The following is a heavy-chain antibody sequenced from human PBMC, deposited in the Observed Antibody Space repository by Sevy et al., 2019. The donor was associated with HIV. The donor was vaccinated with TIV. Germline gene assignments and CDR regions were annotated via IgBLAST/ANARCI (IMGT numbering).Heavy chain of an antibody. V-gene: IGHV4-34*01. Sequence: SETLSLTCAVYGGSFSGYYWSWIRQPPGKGLEWIGEINHSGSTNYNPTLKSRVTISVDTSKNQFSLKLSSVTAADTAVYYCARHCSSTSRSHAFDIWGQGTMVTVSS. CDR2: INHSGST. CDR3: ARHCSSTSRSHAFDI. CDR1: GGSFSGYY. J-gene: IGHJ3*02. D-gene: IGHD2-2*01.